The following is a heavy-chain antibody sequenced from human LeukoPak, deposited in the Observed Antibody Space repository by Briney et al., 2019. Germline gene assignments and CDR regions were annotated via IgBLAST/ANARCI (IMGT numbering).Heavy chain of an antibody. CDR3: ARDSIVGASTDFDY. D-gene: IGHD1-26*01. J-gene: IGHJ4*02. Sequence: GGSLRLSCAASGFTFSSYWMHWVRQASGKGLEWVSYISSSSSTIYYADSLKGRFTISRDNAKNSLYLQMNSLRDEDTAVYYCARDSIVGASTDFDYWGQGTLVTVSS. V-gene: IGHV3-48*02. CDR2: ISSSSSTI. CDR1: GFTFSSYW.